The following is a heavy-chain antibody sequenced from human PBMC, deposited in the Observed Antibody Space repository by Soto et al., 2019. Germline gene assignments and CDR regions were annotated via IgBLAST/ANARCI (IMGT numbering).Heavy chain of an antibody. CDR2: ISSSSSTI. CDR1: GFTFSSYS. D-gene: IGHD2-2*01. CDR3: ARRYCSSTSCNQGRYYMDV. J-gene: IGHJ6*03. Sequence: EVQLVESGGGLVQPGGSLRLSCAASGFTFSSYSMNWVRQAPGKGLEWVSYISSSSSTIYYADSVKGRFTISRDNAKNSLYLQMNSLRAEDTAVYYCARRYCSSTSCNQGRYYMDVWGKGTTVTVSS. V-gene: IGHV3-48*01.